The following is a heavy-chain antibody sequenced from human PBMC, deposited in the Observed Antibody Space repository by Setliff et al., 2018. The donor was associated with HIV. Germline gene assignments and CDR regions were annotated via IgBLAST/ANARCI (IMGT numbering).Heavy chain of an antibody. CDR2: ISGYNGDT. J-gene: IGHJ4*02. Sequence: ASVKVSCKASGYTFTNYGINWVRQAPGPGLEWMGWISGYNGDTNYAQKFQGWITMTRDTSISTAYMELSRLRSDDTAVYYCARGMDYYDTSGYYQYYFDYWGQGTLVTVSS. CDR1: GYTFTNYG. CDR3: ARGMDYYDTSGYYQYYFDY. V-gene: IGHV1-18*01. D-gene: IGHD3-22*01.